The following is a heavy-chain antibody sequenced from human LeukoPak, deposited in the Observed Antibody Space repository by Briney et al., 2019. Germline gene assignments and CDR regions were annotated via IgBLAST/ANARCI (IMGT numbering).Heavy chain of an antibody. V-gene: IGHV4-39*01. J-gene: IGHJ6*03. D-gene: IGHD1-26*01. CDR3: TRQAGTYSYYYYYMDV. CDR2: IYYSGST. Sequence: SETLSLTCAVSGDSISSSSYYWGWIRQPPGKGLEWIGSIYYSGSTYYNPSLKSRVTISVDTSKNQFSLRLTSVTAADTAVYYCTRQAGTYSYYYYYMDVWGKGTPVTVSS. CDR1: GDSISSSSYY.